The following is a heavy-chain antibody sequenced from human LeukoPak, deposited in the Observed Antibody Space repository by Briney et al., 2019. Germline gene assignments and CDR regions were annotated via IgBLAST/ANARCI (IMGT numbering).Heavy chain of an antibody. CDR2: LNPSGGST. CDR3: ASSVPQSPPQDYYYMDV. V-gene: IGHV1-46*01. CDR1: GYTFTSYY. J-gene: IGHJ6*03. Sequence: ASVKVSCKASGYTFTSYYMHWVRQAPGQGLEWMGILNPSGGSTSYAQKFQGRVTMTRDMSTSTVYMELSSLRSEDTAVYYCASSVPQSPPQDYYYMDVWGKGTTVTVSS. D-gene: IGHD1-14*01.